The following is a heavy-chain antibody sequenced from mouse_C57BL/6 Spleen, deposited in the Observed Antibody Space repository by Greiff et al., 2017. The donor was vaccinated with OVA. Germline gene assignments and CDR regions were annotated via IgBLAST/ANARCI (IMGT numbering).Heavy chain of an antibody. Sequence: QVQLQQSGAELVRPGTSVKVSCKASGYAFTNYLIEWVKQRPGQGLEWIGVINPGSGGTNYNEKFKGKATLTADKSSSTAYMQLSSLTSEDSAVYFGARRNPYAMDYWGQGTSVTVSS. D-gene: IGHD2-1*01. CDR2: INPGSGGT. CDR1: GYAFTNYL. V-gene: IGHV1-54*01. CDR3: ARRNPYAMDY. J-gene: IGHJ4*01.